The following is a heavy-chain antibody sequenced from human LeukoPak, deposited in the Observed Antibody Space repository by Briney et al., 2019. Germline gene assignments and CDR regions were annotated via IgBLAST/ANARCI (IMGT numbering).Heavy chain of an antibody. CDR3: ARAVPEYYYGSSGTFDY. CDR1: GFTFDDYG. CDR2: INWNGGST. Sequence: GGSLRLSCVASGFTFDDYGMSWVRQAPGKGLEWVSGINWNGGSTGYADSVKGRFTISRDNAKNSLYLQMNSLRAEDTALYYCARAVPEYYYGSSGTFDYWGQGTLVTVSS. D-gene: IGHD3-22*01. V-gene: IGHV3-20*04. J-gene: IGHJ4*02.